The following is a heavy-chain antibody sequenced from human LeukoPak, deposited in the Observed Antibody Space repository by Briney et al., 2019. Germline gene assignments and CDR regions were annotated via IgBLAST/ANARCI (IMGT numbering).Heavy chain of an antibody. CDR1: GGTINSYY. CDR3: ARDLGHSTWVQLYLAPLFDY. J-gene: IGHJ4*02. CDR2: IYYSGST. Sequence: PSETLSLTCSVSGGTINSYYWSWIRQPPGKGLEWIGSIYYSGSTYYNPSLKSRVTISVDTSKNQFSLKLSSVTAADTAVYYCARDLGHSTWVQLYLAPLFDYWGQGTLVTVSS. D-gene: IGHD5-18*01. V-gene: IGHV4-39*07.